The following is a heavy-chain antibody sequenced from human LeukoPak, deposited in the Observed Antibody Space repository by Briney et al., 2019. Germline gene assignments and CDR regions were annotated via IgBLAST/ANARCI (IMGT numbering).Heavy chain of an antibody. CDR1: GFTFSSYG. D-gene: IGHD1-26*01. CDR3: AKVSGATIGYYYYYMDV. Sequence: GGSLRLSCAASGFTFSSYGMHWVRQAPGKGLEWVAFIRYDGSNKYYADSVKGRFTISRDNSKNTLYLQMNSLRAEDTAVYYCAKVSGATIGYYYYYMDVWGKGTTVTISS. V-gene: IGHV3-30*02. J-gene: IGHJ6*03. CDR2: IRYDGSNK.